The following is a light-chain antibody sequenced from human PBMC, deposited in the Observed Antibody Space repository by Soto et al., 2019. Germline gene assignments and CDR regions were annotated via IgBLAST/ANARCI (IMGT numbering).Light chain of an antibody. CDR3: VQFSRFPRT. Sequence: DVVLPQTPLSSPVTLGQPASISCRSSQSLVYSDGNTYLSWLHQRPGQPPRLLIYQVSNRFSGVPDRFIGSGAGTDFTLPTSRAEAEDVGVYCAVQFSRFPRTFGQGTEVEIK. V-gene: IGKV2-24*01. CDR1: QSLVYSDGNTY. J-gene: IGKJ1*01. CDR2: QVS.